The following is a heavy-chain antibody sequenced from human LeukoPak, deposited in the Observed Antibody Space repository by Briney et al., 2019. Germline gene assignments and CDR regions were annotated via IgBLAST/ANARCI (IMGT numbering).Heavy chain of an antibody. CDR1: GHTFTGYY. CDR2: INPNSGGA. V-gene: IGHV1-2*02. CDR3: AREGQGRWYFDL. J-gene: IGHJ2*01. Sequence: ASVKVSCKASGHTFTGYYMHWVRQAPGQGLEWMGWINPNSGGANYAQKFQGRVTMTRDTSISTAYMELSRLRSDDTAVYYCAREGQGRWYFDLWGRGTLVTVSS.